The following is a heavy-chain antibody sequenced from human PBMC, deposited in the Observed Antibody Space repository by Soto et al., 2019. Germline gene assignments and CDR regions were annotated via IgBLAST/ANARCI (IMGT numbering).Heavy chain of an antibody. CDR3: ARSPGYSASWGYFYYGMKI. CDR1: GYTFTNYG. Sequence: QVQLVQSGAELKKPGASVKVSCKASGYTFTNYGISWVRQAPGQGLEWMGWINTYHGNPKYAQKLQGRVTMTKDTSTSTAYMELTSLRSDDTAVYYCARSPGYSASWGYFYYGMKIWGQGTTVIVSS. D-gene: IGHD6-13*01. CDR2: INTYHGNP. V-gene: IGHV1-18*01. J-gene: IGHJ6*02.